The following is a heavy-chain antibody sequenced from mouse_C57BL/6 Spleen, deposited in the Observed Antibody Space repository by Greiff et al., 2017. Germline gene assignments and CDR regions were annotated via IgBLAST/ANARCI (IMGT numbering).Heavy chain of an antibody. J-gene: IGHJ4*01. D-gene: IGHD1-1*01. CDR3: ARPYYYGSATGAMDY. CDR1: GYSFTDYN. Sequence: VQLQQSGPELVKPGASVKISCKASGYSFTDYNMNWVKQSNGKSLEWIGVINPNYGTTSYNQKFKGKATLTVDQSSSTAYMQLNSLTSEDSAVYYGARPYYYGSATGAMDYWGQGTSVTVSS. CDR2: INPNYGTT. V-gene: IGHV1-39*01.